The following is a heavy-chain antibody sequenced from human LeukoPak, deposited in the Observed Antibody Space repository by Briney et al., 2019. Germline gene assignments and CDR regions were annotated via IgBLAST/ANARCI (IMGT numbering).Heavy chain of an antibody. V-gene: IGHV4-38-2*01. J-gene: IGHJ4*02. CDR2: MFHSGDT. CDR3: AKVGAYGDYARHDY. Sequence: KPSETLSLTCDVSGYSIRSGSYWGWIRQPPGKGLEWIGCMFHSGDTYHNPSLKSRVTISADTSKNQFSPKLTSVTAADTAVYYCAKVGAYGDYARHDYWGQGTLVTVSS. D-gene: IGHD4-17*01. CDR1: GYSIRSGSY.